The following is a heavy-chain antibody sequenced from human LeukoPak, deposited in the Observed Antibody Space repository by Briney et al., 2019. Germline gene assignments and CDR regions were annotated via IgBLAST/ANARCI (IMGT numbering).Heavy chain of an antibody. J-gene: IGHJ4*02. D-gene: IGHD6-6*01. CDR3: AIYYSSWIDH. Sequence: MPSETLSLACTVSGGSISTDDYYWTWIRQHPGKGLEWIGYIYYSGNTYYNPSLKSRVTISVDTSKNQFSLKLSSVTAADTAVYYCAIYYSSWIDHWGQGTLVTVSS. CDR1: GGSISTDDYY. CDR2: IYYSGNT. V-gene: IGHV4-31*03.